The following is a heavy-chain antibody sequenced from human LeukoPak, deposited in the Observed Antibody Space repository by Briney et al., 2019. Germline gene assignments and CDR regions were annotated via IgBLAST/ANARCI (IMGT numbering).Heavy chain of an antibody. CDR3: TKGGGIASAGTDFDF. V-gene: IGHV3-23*01. Sequence: GGSLRLSCAASGFTLSSYAMSWVRQVPGKGLEWVSGISSSGGSTYYADSVKGRFTISRDISKNTVHLQMNSLRAEDTALYYCTKGGGIASAGTDFDFWGQGTLATVSS. CDR1: GFTLSSYA. D-gene: IGHD6-13*01. CDR2: ISSSGGST. J-gene: IGHJ4*02.